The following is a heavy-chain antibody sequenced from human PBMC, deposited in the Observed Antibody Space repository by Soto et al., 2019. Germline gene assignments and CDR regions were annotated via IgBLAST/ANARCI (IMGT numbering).Heavy chain of an antibody. V-gene: IGHV1-69*02. CDR1: GGTFSSYT. Sequence: SVKVSCKASGGTFSSYTISWVRQAPGQGLEWMGRIIPILGIANYAQKFQGRVTITADKSTSTAYMELSSLRSEDTAVYYCARIQCSSTSCPKYYMDVWGNGTTVTVSS. J-gene: IGHJ6*03. CDR3: ARIQCSSTSCPKYYMDV. CDR2: IIPILGIA. D-gene: IGHD2-2*01.